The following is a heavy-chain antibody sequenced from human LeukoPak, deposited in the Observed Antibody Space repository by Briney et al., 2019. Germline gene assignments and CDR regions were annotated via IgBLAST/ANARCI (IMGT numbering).Heavy chain of an antibody. CDR1: GDSFTSSY. CDR3: ARVGSPRFEGVGTIRNTMDV. D-gene: IGHD3-16*01. V-gene: IGHV1-46*01. Sequence: GASVKVSCKAFGDSFTSSYFPWVRQAPGQGLEWMGVINPRGGSTNYAQKFQGRVTMTRDTSTNTIYMELSSLSSEDTAVYYCARVGSPRFEGVGTIRNTMDVWGQGTTVTVSS. CDR2: INPRGGST. J-gene: IGHJ6*02.